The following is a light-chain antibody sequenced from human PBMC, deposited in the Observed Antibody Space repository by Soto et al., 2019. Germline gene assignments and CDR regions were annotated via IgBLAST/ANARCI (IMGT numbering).Light chain of an antibody. J-gene: IGKJ1*01. CDR2: AAS. Sequence: DIQMTQSPSSLSASVGDIVTITCRASQNIYTYLNWYQQKPGKDPKLLIHAASTLQRGGPSGFSGSGSGTDFTLTINSLQPEHLATYYCQESFSNSWTFGQGTKVEI. CDR3: QESFSNSWT. V-gene: IGKV1-39*01. CDR1: QNIYTY.